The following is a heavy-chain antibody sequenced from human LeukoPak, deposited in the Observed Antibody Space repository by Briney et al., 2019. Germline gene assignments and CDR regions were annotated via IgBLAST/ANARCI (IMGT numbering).Heavy chain of an antibody. CDR2: VVPASESS. Sequence: GSSVKVSCKASGGPFHTYAISWVRLVPGQGLEWMGRVVPASESSTYAQKFLGRVTITADYSASTVYMELSGLRSDDTATYYCARVGYTRGPLPYGMDVWGQGTTVTV. V-gene: IGHV1-69*04. CDR1: GGPFHTYA. J-gene: IGHJ6*02. CDR3: ARVGYTRGPLPYGMDV. D-gene: IGHD3-16*02.